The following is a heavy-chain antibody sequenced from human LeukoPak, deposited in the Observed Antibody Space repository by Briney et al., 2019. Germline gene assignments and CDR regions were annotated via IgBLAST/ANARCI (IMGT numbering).Heavy chain of an antibody. J-gene: IGHJ4*02. CDR2: IYYSGST. CDR3: AREEPGNWNYGTLDY. CDR1: GGSISSSSYY. Sequence: SETLSLTCTVSGGSISSSSYYWGWIRQPPGKGLEWIGSIYYSGSTYYNPSLKSRVAISVDTSKNQFSLKLSSVTAADTAVYYCAREEPGNWNYGTLDYWGQGTLVTVSS. D-gene: IGHD1-7*01. V-gene: IGHV4-39*07.